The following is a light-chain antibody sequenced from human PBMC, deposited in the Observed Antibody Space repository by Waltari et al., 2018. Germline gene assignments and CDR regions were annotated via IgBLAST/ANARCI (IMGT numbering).Light chain of an antibody. CDR1: QIVTTN. V-gene: IGKV3-15*01. Sequence: EIVMTQSPATLSVSPGERATLSCRASQIVTTNLAWYQQKPGQAPRLLIYGASTRATGIPARFSGSGSGTDFTLTINSRQSEDFAVYFCQQYNDWPPRDTFGQGTKLQIK. J-gene: IGKJ2*01. CDR2: GAS. CDR3: QQYNDWPPRDT.